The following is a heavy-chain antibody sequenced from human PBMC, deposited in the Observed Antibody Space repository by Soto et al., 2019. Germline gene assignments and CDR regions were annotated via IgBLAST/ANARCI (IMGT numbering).Heavy chain of an antibody. CDR3: ARGSTVDAFDI. V-gene: IGHV4-34*01. J-gene: IGHJ3*02. D-gene: IGHD2-2*01. Sequence: SETLSLTCAVYGGSFSGYYWSWIRQPPGKGLEWIGDINYSGSTNYNPSLKSRVTISVDTSKNQFSLKLSSVTAADTAVYYCARGSTVDAFDIWGQGTMVTVSS. CDR1: GGSFSGYY. CDR2: INYSGST.